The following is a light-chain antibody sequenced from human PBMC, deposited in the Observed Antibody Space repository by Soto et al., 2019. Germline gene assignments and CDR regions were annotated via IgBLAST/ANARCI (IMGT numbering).Light chain of an antibody. CDR2: DAS. CDR3: QQYYDLPIT. Sequence: DIQMTQSPSSLSASVGDRVTITCQPSHHIDNFLNWYQHKPGKVPMLLIDDASNLEAGVPSRFSGSGSGTHFTFTISNVQPEDIATYYCQQYYDLPITFGQGTRLEIK. J-gene: IGKJ5*01. CDR1: HHIDNF. V-gene: IGKV1-33*01.